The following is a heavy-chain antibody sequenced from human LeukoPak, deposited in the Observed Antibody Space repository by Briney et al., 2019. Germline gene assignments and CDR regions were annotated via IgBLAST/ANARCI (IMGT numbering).Heavy chain of an antibody. CDR3: ARDGGGTVGDADH. J-gene: IGHJ4*02. Sequence: GASVKVSCKASGYSFRGYGISWVRQAPGQGLEWMGWIGIKNDYTNYTQKFQGRFTMTTDTIARTAYMELRSLTSDDTAVYYCARDGGGTVGDADHWGQGSLITVSS. CDR1: GYSFRGYG. V-gene: IGHV1-18*04. CDR2: IGIKNDYT. D-gene: IGHD1/OR15-1a*01.